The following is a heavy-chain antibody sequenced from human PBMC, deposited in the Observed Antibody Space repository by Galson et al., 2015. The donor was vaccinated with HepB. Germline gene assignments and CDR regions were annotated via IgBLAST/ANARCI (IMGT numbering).Heavy chain of an antibody. CDR2: ISDSGGNT. D-gene: IGHD2-2*01. J-gene: IGHJ5*02. CDR3: AKTRSYCSGSNCRSLILGWFGP. CDR1: GLTFNNYA. V-gene: IGHV3-23*01. Sequence: SLRLSCAASGLTFNNYAMSWVRQAPGKGLQWVSVISDSGGNTYYSDSVWGRFTLSRDNSKNTLYLQMNSLRAEDTAVYYCAKTRSYCSGSNCRSLILGWFGPWGQGTLVTVSS.